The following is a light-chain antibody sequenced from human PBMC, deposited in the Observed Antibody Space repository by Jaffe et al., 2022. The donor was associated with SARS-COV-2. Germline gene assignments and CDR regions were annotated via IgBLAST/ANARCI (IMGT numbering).Light chain of an antibody. J-gene: IGKJ4*01. Sequence: EIVLTQSPGTLSLSPGERATLSCRASQSVSSYYLAWYQQKPGQAPWLIIYGASSRATGIPDRFSGSGSGTDFTLTISRLEPEDFAVYYCQQYGSSPTFGGGTKVEIK. CDR1: QSVSSYY. V-gene: IGKV3-20*01. CDR3: QQYGSSPT. CDR2: GAS.